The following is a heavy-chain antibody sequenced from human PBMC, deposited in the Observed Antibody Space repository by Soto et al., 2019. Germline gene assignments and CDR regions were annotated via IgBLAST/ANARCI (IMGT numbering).Heavy chain of an antibody. J-gene: IGHJ6*02. CDR3: AKAAGIAAAYYYGMDV. CDR2: ISYDGSNK. D-gene: IGHD6-13*01. Sequence: QVQLVESGGGVVQPGRSLRLSCAASGFTFSSYGMHWVRQAPGKGLEWVAVISYDGSNKYYADSVKGRFTISRDNSKNTLYLQMNRLRAEDTAVYYCAKAAGIAAAYYYGMDVWGQGTTVTVSS. V-gene: IGHV3-30*18. CDR1: GFTFSSYG.